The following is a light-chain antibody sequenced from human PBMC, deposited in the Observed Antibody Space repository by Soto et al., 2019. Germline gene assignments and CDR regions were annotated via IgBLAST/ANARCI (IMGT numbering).Light chain of an antibody. V-gene: IGKV1-5*03. Sequence: DIQMTQSPSTLSASVGDRVTITCRASQSISTWLAWYQQKPGRAPNLLIYKTSSLERGVPSRFSGSGSGTKFTLTISSLQPDDFATYYCQQYNTYSPWTFGQGTKVEIK. J-gene: IGKJ1*01. CDR3: QQYNTYSPWT. CDR1: QSISTW. CDR2: KTS.